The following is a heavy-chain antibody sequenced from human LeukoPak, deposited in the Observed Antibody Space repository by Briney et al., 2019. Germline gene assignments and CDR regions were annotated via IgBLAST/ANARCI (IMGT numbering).Heavy chain of an antibody. J-gene: IGHJ6*04. CDR2: INPSGGGT. D-gene: IGHD3-10*01. V-gene: IGHV1-46*03. CDR1: GYTFTSYY. CDR3: ARDHTKGPMADV. Sequence: GASVKVSCKASGYTFTSYYMHWVRQAPGQGLEWMGIINPSGGGTSYAQKFQGRVTMTRDTSTSTVYMELSSLRSEDTAVYYCARDHTKGPMADVWGKGTTVTVSS.